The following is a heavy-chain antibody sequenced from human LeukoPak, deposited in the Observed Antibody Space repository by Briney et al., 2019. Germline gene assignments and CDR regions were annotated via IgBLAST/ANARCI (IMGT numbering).Heavy chain of an antibody. J-gene: IGHJ6*02. D-gene: IGHD3-9*01. Sequence: GRSLRLSCAASGFTFSSYDMHWVRQATGKGLEWVSAIGTAGDTYYPGSVKGRFTISRENAKNSLYLQMNSLRAGDTAVYYCARGYFDWSMDVWGQGTTVTVSS. CDR3: ARGYFDWSMDV. V-gene: IGHV3-13*01. CDR2: IGTAGDT. CDR1: GFTFSSYD.